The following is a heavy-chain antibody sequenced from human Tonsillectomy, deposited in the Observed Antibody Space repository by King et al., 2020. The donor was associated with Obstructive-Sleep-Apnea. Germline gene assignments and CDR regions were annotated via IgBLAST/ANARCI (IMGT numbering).Heavy chain of an antibody. V-gene: IGHV3-23*04. CDR1: GFTFSTYT. J-gene: IGHJ4*02. CDR3: AKERGYYYGSGRPFDY. Sequence: VQLVESGGGLVQPGGSLRLSCAASGFTFSTYTMSWVRQAPGKGLEWVSAIGGSGVNTYYADSVKGRFTISRDNSKNTLYLQLNSLRAEDTAIYYCAKERGYYYGSGRPFDYWGQGTLVTVSS. CDR2: IGGSGVNT. D-gene: IGHD3-10*01.